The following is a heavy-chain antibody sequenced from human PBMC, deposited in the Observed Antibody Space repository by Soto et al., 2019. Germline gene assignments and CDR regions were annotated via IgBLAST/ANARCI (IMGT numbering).Heavy chain of an antibody. CDR3: ARTYCSSTSCYLVGWFDP. Sequence: QVQLVQSGAEVKKPGASVKVSCKASGYTFTSYAMHWVRQAPGQRLEWMGWINAGNGNTKYSQKFQGRVTITRDTSESTAYMELSSLRSEDTAVYYCARTYCSSTSCYLVGWFDPWGQGTLVTVSS. J-gene: IGHJ5*02. V-gene: IGHV1-3*01. CDR2: INAGNGNT. CDR1: GYTFTSYA. D-gene: IGHD2-2*01.